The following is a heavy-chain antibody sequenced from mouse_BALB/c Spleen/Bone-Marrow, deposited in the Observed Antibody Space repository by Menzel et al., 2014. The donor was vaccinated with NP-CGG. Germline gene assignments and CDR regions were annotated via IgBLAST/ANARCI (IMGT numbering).Heavy chain of an antibody. CDR2: ILPGSGST. J-gene: IGHJ4*01. CDR3: ERSDGYYYAMDY. D-gene: IGHD2-3*01. CDR1: GYTFSSYW. Sequence: QVQLQQSGAELMKPGVSVKISCKATGYTFSSYWIEWVKQRPGHGLEWIGEILPGSGSTNYNEKFKGKATFTADTSSNTAYSQQSSLPSKDSAVNYCERSDGYYYAMDYWGQGTSVTVSS. V-gene: IGHV1-9*01.